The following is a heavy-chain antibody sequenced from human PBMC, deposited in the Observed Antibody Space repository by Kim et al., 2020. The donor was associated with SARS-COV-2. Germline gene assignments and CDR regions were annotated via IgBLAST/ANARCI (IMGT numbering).Heavy chain of an antibody. CDR2: INHSGST. CDR3: ARGRITMVRGIPRYYYYGMDV. D-gene: IGHD3-10*01. CDR1: GGSFSGYY. Sequence: SETLSLTCAVYGGSFSGYYWSWIRQPPGKGLEWIGEINHSGSTNYNPSLKSRVTISVDTSKNQFSLKLSSVTAADTAVYYCARGRITMVRGIPRYYYYGMDVWGQGTTVTVSS. J-gene: IGHJ6*02. V-gene: IGHV4-34*01.